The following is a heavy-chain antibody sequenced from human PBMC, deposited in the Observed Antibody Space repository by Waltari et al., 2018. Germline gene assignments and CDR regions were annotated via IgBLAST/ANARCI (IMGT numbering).Heavy chain of an antibody. D-gene: IGHD5-18*01. J-gene: IGHJ4*02. CDR1: GYSISSDYY. V-gene: IGHV4-38-2*01. CDR2: IYHSGST. CDR3: ARGARGYSYG. Sequence: QVQLQESGPGLVKPSETLSLTCAVSGYSISSDYYWGWFRQPPGKGLEWIGSIYHSGSTYYNPSLNSRVTISVDTSKNQFSLKLSSVTAADTAVYYCARGARGYSYGWGQGTLVTVSS.